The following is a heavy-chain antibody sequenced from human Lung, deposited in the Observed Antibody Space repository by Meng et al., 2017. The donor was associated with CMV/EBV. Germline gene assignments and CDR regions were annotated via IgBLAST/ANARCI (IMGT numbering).Heavy chain of an antibody. CDR3: ARIFPSDYYNYDLDV. D-gene: IGHD3-3*01. J-gene: IGHJ6*03. CDR2: ISYGGST. CDR1: GASITYNTYF. Sequence: SETXSLTCSVSGASITYNTYFWDWLRQPPGKGLEWIGSISYGGSTLYNSSLKSRVSISLDASDSQVTLRLNSVTAADTTVYYCARIFPSDYYNYDLDVWGQGXTVTVSS. V-gene: IGHV4-39*06.